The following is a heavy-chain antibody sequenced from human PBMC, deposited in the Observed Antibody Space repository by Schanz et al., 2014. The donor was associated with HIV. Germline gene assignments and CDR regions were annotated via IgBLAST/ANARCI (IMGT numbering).Heavy chain of an antibody. D-gene: IGHD3-22*01. CDR3: AKDGNLYDSRYRGKGNYYHYYGMDV. Sequence: VQLLESGGGLEQPGGSLRLSCVASGFSFDSFGMHWVRQAPGKGLEWVAVISYDGVNKHFADSVKGRFTISRDNSKNTLYLQVKRLRTEDTAVYFCAKDGNLYDSRYRGKGNYYHYYGMDVWGQGTTVTVS. CDR1: GFSFDSFG. J-gene: IGHJ6*02. V-gene: IGHV3-30*18. CDR2: ISYDGVNK.